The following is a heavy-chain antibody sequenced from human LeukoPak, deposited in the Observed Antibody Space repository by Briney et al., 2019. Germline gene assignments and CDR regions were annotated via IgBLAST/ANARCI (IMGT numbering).Heavy chain of an antibody. V-gene: IGHV1-8*01. D-gene: IGHD1-1*01. CDR1: GYTFTSYD. CDR2: MNPNSGNT. Sequence: ASVKVSCKASGYTFTSYDINWVRQATGQGLEWMGWMNPNSGNTGYAQKFQGRVTMTRNISISTAYMELSSLRSEDTAVYYCARCSTPHWIFDAFDIWGQGTMVTVSS. J-gene: IGHJ3*02. CDR3: ARCSTPHWIFDAFDI.